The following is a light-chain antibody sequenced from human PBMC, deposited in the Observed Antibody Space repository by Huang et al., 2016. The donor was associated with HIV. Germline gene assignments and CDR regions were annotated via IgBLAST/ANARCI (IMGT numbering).Light chain of an antibody. V-gene: IGKV3-11*01. CDR1: QSVSIY. Sequence: EIVLTQSPAILSLSPGERATLSCRASQSVSIYLAWYQQKPGQAPRLLVYDASNRATGIPARFSGSGSGTDFTLTISSLEPEDFAVYYCQRRDNSPYTFGQGTKLEIK. CDR3: QRRDNSPYT. J-gene: IGKJ2*01. CDR2: DAS.